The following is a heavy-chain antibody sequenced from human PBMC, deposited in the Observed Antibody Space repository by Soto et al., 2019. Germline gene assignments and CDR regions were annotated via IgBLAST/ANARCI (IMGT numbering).Heavy chain of an antibody. V-gene: IGHV1-2*04. D-gene: IGHD2-2*01. J-gene: IGHJ6*02. CDR1: GYTFTCYY. CDR3: ARDRGGGTDPDIVVVPAASYYGMDV. Sequence: EASVKVSCKASGYTFTCYYMHWVRQAPGQGLEWMGWINPNSGGTNYAQKFQGWVTMTRDTSISTAYMELSRLRSDDTAVYYCARDRGGGTDPDIVVVPAASYYGMDVWGQGTTVTVSS. CDR2: INPNSGGT.